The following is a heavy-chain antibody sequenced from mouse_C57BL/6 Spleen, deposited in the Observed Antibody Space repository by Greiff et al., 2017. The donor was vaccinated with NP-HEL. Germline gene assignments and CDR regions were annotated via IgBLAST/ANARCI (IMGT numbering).Heavy chain of an antibody. CDR2: IDPENGDT. Sequence: VQLQQSGAELVRPGASVKLSCTASGFNIKDYYMHWVKQRPEQGLEWIGWIDPENGDTEYASKFQGKATITADTSSNTAYLQLSSLTSEDTAVYYCISYDMVTHFDYWGQGTTLTVSS. CDR3: ISYDMVTHFDY. V-gene: IGHV14-4*01. CDR1: GFNIKDYY. J-gene: IGHJ2*01. D-gene: IGHD2-2*01.